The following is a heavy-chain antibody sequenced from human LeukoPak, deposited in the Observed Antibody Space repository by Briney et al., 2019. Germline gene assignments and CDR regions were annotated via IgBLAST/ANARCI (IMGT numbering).Heavy chain of an antibody. D-gene: IGHD6-13*01. V-gene: IGHV1-18*01. J-gene: IGHJ6*02. CDR3: ARTTGIAAAGPLATLVGGAYGMAV. CDR2: ISAYNGNT. Sequence: ASAKLSCKASGYTFTSYGISWVRHAPGQGLEWMGWISAYNGNTNYAQKLQGRGTMTTDTSTSTAYMELRSLRSDDTAVYYCARTTGIAAAGPLATLVGGAYGMAVWGQGTTVAVPS. CDR1: GYTFTSYG.